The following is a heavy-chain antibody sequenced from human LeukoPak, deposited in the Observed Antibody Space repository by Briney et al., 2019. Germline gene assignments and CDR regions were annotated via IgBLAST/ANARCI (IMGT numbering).Heavy chain of an antibody. CDR1: GFTFDDYA. D-gene: IGHD3-3*01. Sequence: GRSLRLSCAASGFTFDDYAMHWVRQAPGKGLEWASGISWNSGSIGYADSVKGRFTISRDNAKNSLYLQMNSLRAEDTALYYCAKDETIFGQYYYGMDVWGQGTTVTVSS. V-gene: IGHV3-9*01. J-gene: IGHJ6*02. CDR2: ISWNSGSI. CDR3: AKDETIFGQYYYGMDV.